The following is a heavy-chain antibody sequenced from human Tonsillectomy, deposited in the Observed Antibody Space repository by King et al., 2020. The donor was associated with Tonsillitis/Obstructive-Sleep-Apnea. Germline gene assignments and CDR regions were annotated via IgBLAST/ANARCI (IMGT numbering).Heavy chain of an antibody. CDR1: GYSFTSYC. Sequence: QLVQSGAEVKKPGESLKISCKCSGYSFTSYCIGWVRQMPGKGLEWMGIIYPGDSDTRYSPSFQGQVTMSADKSISTAYVQWRSLKASYTAMYYCARFAGGYIYNWFDPWGQGTLVTVSS. V-gene: IGHV5-51*01. CDR2: IYPGDSDT. D-gene: IGHD3-22*01. CDR3: ARFAGGYIYNWFDP. J-gene: IGHJ5*02.